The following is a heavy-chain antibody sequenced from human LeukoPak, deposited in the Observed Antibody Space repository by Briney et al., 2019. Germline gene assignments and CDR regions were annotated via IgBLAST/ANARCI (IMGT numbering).Heavy chain of an antibody. CDR3: ARVSSYSNRYYFDY. CDR1: GFTFSSYW. D-gene: IGHD4-11*01. J-gene: IGHJ4*02. Sequence: PGGSLRLSCAASGFTFSSYWMSWVRQAPGKGLEWVANIKQDGSEKYYVDSVKGRFTISRDNAKNSLYLQMNSLRAEDTAVYYCARVSSYSNRYYFDYWGQGTLVTVSS. V-gene: IGHV3-7*01. CDR2: IKQDGSEK.